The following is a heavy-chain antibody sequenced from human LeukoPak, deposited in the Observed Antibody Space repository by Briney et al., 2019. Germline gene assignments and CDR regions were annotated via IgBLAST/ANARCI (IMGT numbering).Heavy chain of an antibody. V-gene: IGHV4-31*03. CDR3: ARAGAWSFDY. J-gene: IGHJ4*02. Sequence: SQTLSLTCTVSGGSISSGGYYWSWIRQHPGKGLEWIGYTYYSGSTYYNPSLKSRVTISVDTSKNQFSLKLSSVTAADTAVYYCARAGAWSFDYWGQGTLVTVSS. CDR1: GGSISSGGYY. D-gene: IGHD1-26*01. CDR2: TYYSGST.